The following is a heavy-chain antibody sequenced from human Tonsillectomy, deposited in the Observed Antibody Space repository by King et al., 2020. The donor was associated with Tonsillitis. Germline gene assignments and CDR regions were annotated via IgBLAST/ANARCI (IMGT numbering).Heavy chain of an antibody. CDR1: GFTFSSYA. CDR3: AKTPLYDFWSGWYFDY. Sequence: VQLVESGGGLVQPGGSLRLSCAASGFTFSSYAMSWVRQAPGKGLEWVSAISGSGGSTYYADSVMGRFTISRDNSKNTLYLQMNSLRAEDTAVYYCAKTPLYDFWSGWYFDYWGQGTLVTVSS. D-gene: IGHD3-3*01. J-gene: IGHJ4*02. CDR2: ISGSGGST. V-gene: IGHV3-23*04.